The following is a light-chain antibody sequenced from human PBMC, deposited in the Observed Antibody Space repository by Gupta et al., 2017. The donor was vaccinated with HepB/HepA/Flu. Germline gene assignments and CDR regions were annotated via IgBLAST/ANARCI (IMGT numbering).Light chain of an antibody. CDR1: QSVGSN. CDR3: QQYNTWPL. Sequence: DIVVTQSPVTLSLSPGGRATLSCRASQSVGSNLAWYQQKPGQAPRLLIYDASTRAAGTPAKFSGSGSGTEFTLTINSLQSEDFAVYYCQQYNTWPLFGQGTXVEI. CDR2: DAS. V-gene: IGKV3-15*01. J-gene: IGKJ1*01.